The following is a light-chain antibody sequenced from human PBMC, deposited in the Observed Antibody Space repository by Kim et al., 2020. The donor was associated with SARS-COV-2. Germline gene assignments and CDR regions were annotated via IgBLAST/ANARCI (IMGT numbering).Light chain of an antibody. CDR3: QKYVRVPWT. CDR2: AAS. CDR1: QDISNY. V-gene: IGKV1-27*01. J-gene: IGKJ1*01. Sequence: DIQMTQSPSSLSASVGDRVTITCRASQDISNYLAWYQQKPGKVPKLLIYAASSLQSGVPSRFGGSGSGTDFTLTITSLQPEDVATYYFQKYVRVPWTVGPGTKVDIK.